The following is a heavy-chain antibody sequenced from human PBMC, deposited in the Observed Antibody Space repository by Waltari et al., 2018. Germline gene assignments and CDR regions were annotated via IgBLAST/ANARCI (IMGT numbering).Heavy chain of an antibody. J-gene: IGHJ4*02. CDR2: IKSKPSGETT. V-gene: IGHV3-15*01. Sequence: DVQLVESGGGLVKPGGSLRLSCTASGFTFSNAWMNWVRQAPGKGLEWVGRIKSKPSGETTDYAAPVKGRFTISRDDSKNMLYLEMNSLKTEDTAVYYCASHDYTLTLFDYWGQGTLVTVSS. CDR3: ASHDYTLTLFDY. CDR1: GFTFSNAW. D-gene: IGHD4-4*01.